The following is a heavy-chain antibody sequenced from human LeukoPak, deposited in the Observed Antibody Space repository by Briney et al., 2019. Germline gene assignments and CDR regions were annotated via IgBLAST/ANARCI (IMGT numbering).Heavy chain of an antibody. J-gene: IGHJ4*02. Sequence: SETLSLTCTVSGGSISSYYWSWIRQPPGKGLEWIGYIFYSGITNYNPSLKSRVTISLDTSKNQFSLKVSSVTAADTAVYYCARANTPMSLDYWGQGTLVTVSS. CDR2: IFYSGIT. D-gene: IGHD5-18*01. CDR3: ARANTPMSLDY. V-gene: IGHV4-59*08. CDR1: GGSISSYY.